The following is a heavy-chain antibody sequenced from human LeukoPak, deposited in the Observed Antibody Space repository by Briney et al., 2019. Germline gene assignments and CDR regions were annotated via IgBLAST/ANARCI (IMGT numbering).Heavy chain of an antibody. CDR2: IYSGGTT. V-gene: IGHV3-66*01. Sequence: GGSLRLSCAASGFTVSSNYISWVRQAPRKGLEWVCVIYSGGTTYYADSVKGRFTISRDNSKSTLYLQMNSLRAEDTAVYHCARTTFITAAGSIYFDYWGQGTLVTVSS. D-gene: IGHD6-13*01. CDR1: GFTVSSNY. CDR3: ARTTFITAAGSIYFDY. J-gene: IGHJ4*02.